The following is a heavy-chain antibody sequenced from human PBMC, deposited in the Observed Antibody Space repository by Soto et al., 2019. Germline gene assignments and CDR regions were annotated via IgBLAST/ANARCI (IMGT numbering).Heavy chain of an antibody. Sequence: ASVKVSCKASGYTFTGYYMHWVRQAPGQGLEWMGWINPNSGGTNYAQKFQGWVTMTRDTSISTAYMELSRLRSDDTAVYYCARDAPKTYSGSYYYYGMDVWGQGTTVTVSS. J-gene: IGHJ6*02. CDR1: GYTFTGYY. V-gene: IGHV1-2*04. D-gene: IGHD1-26*01. CDR3: ARDAPKTYSGSYYYYGMDV. CDR2: INPNSGGT.